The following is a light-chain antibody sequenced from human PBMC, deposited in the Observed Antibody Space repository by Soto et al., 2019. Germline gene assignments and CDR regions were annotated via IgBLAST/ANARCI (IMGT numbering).Light chain of an antibody. CDR3: CSYSDTTPVL. CDR2: EGT. V-gene: IGLV2-23*01. J-gene: IGLJ2*01. CDR1: SSDVGGYNL. Sequence: QSALTQPASVSGSPGQSFTISCTGTSSDVGGYNLVSWFQQYPGTAPKLMIYEGTKRPSGVSIRFSGSKSGNTASLTISGLQADDEADYYCCSYSDTTPVLFGGGTQLTVL.